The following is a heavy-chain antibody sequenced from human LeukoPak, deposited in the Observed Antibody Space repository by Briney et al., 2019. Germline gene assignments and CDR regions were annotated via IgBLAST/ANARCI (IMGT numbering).Heavy chain of an antibody. CDR2: ISSSSSTI. J-gene: IGHJ5*02. D-gene: IGHD6-13*01. V-gene: IGHV3-48*04. Sequence: QSGGSLRLSCAASGFTFSAYSMNWVRQAPGKGLEWLSYISSSSSTIYYADSVKGRFTISRDNAKNSLYLQMNSLRAEDTAVYYCARDPYGSNNWYWFDPWGQGTLVTVSS. CDR3: ARDPYGSNNWYWFDP. CDR1: GFTFSAYS.